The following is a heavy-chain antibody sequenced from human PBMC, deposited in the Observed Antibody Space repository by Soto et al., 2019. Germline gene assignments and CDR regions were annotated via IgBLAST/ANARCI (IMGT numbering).Heavy chain of an antibody. Sequence: EVQLVESGGGLVQPGGSLRLSCAASGFTFSNYSMNWVRQAPGKGLEWVSYISSSTIYYADSVKGRFTISRDNAKNSLYLQMNSLRAEDTAVYYCVRETQWLNWFDPWGQGTLVTVSS. J-gene: IGHJ5*02. D-gene: IGHD6-19*01. V-gene: IGHV3-48*01. CDR1: GFTFSNYS. CDR2: ISSSTI. CDR3: VRETQWLNWFDP.